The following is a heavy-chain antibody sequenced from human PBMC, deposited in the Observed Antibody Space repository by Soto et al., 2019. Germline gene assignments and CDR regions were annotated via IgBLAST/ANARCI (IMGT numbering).Heavy chain of an antibody. V-gene: IGHV3-30*18. CDR3: AKVSRGSGSYYDYYYSYGMDV. CDR2: ISYDGSNK. Sequence: PGGSLRLSCEASGFTFSDYWMHWVRQAPGKGLEWVAVISYDGSNKYYADSVKGRFTISRDNSKNTLYLQMNSLRAEDTAVYYCAKVSRGSGSYYDYYYSYGMDVWGQGTTVTVSS. D-gene: IGHD3-10*01. CDR1: GFTFSDYW. J-gene: IGHJ6*02.